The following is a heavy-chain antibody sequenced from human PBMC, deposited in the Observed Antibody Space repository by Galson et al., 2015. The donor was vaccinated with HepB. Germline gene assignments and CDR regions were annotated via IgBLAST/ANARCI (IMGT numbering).Heavy chain of an antibody. CDR3: AKDRREIITSLGVVKPSFYFDF. Sequence: SLRLSCAASGFTFSNYAMSWVRQAPGKGLEWVSTITGRGDTTFYPDSVKGRFTISRDNSKNTLYLEMNSLRAEDTAVYYCAKDRREIITSLGVVKPSFYFDFWGQGTLITVSS. V-gene: IGHV3-23*01. CDR1: GFTFSNYA. J-gene: IGHJ4*02. D-gene: IGHD3-3*01. CDR2: ITGRGDTT.